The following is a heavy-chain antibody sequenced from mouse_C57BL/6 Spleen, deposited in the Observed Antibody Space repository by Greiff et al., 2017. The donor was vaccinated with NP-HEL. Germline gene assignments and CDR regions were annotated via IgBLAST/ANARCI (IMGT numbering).Heavy chain of an antibody. J-gene: IGHJ2*01. CDR2: INPYNGGT. CDR3: ARGGYDYGFDY. CDR1: GYTFTDYY. V-gene: IGHV1-19*01. Sequence: VQLQQSGPVLVKPGASVKMSCKASGYTFTDYYMNWVKQSHGKSLEWIGVINPYNGGTSYNQKFKGKATWTVDKSSSTAYMELNSLTSEDSAVYYCARGGYDYGFDYWGQGTTLTVSS. D-gene: IGHD2-4*01.